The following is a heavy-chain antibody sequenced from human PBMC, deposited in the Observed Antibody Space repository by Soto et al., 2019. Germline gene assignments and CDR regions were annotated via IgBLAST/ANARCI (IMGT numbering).Heavy chain of an antibody. CDR3: ARVKAYTSTMTCDY. CDR1: GFTFGDYA. Sequence: EVQVLESGGGLVQPGGSLRLSCSASGFTFGDYAMSWVRQAPGKGLASVSSISGSGGSTYYADSVKGRFTISRDNSKNTLYLLMNSLRAEDSAIYYCARVKAYTSTMTCDYWGQGTLVTVSS. CDR2: ISGSGGST. V-gene: IGHV3-23*01. J-gene: IGHJ4*02. D-gene: IGHD6-13*01.